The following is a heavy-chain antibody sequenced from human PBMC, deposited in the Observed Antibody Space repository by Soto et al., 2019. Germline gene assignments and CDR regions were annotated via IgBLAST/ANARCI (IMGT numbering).Heavy chain of an antibody. V-gene: IGHV3-53*01. Sequence: GGSLRLSCAASGFAFNDDYMSWVRQAPGKGLEWVSVLYGGDSTYYADSVKGRFTMSRDTSKNTLYLQMNSLRAEDTAVYYCARGPDMRYFDYWGQGTMVTVSS. D-gene: IGHD3-9*01. J-gene: IGHJ4*02. CDR3: ARGPDMRYFDY. CDR2: LYGGDST. CDR1: GFAFNDDY.